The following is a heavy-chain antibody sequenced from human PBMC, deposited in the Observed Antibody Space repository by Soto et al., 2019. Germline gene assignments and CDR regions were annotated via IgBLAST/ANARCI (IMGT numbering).Heavy chain of an antibody. CDR1: GSSINSSGYY. V-gene: IGHV4-39*01. CDR3: ARLPSRHLVGY. J-gene: IGHJ4*02. CDR2: MFYGVST. D-gene: IGHD2-15*01. Sequence: SETLSLTCTVSGSSINSSGYYWGWIRQPPGKGLEWIGSMFYGVSTYYNPSLKSRVTVSVDTSKNQFSLNLRSVTAADTAVYYCARLPSRHLVGYWGQGTLVTVSS.